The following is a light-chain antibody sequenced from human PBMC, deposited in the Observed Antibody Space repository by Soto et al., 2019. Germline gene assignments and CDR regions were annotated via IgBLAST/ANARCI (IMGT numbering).Light chain of an antibody. CDR1: RNDVGGYNF. CDR2: DVS. V-gene: IGLV2-14*03. CDR3: SSYTTGGTHI. Sequence: QSALTQPASVSGSLGQSITISCTGTRNDVGGYNFVSWHQQHPGKAPKLLIFDVSDRPSEVSHRFSGSKSGYTASLTISGLQAEDEADYYCSSYTTGGTHIFGGGTKLTVL. J-gene: IGLJ2*01.